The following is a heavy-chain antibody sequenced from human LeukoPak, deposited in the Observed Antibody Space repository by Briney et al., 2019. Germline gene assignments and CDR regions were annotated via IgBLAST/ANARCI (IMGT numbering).Heavy chain of an antibody. CDR2: ISYDGSNK. V-gene: IGHV3-30-3*01. J-gene: IGHJ4*02. CDR1: GFTFSSYA. CDR3: ARDRRQHYSTDY. D-gene: IGHD3-10*01. Sequence: GGSLRLSCAASGFTFSSYAMHWVRQAPGKGLEWVAVISYDGSNKYYADSVKGRFTISRDNSKNTLSLHMNSLRGEDTAVYYCARDRRQHYSTDYWGQGTLVTVSS.